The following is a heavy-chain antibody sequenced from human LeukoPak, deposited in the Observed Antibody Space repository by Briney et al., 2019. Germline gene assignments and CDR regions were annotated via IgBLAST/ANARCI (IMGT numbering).Heavy chain of an antibody. D-gene: IGHD1-1*01. Sequence: PGRSLRLSCAASGCTFSSYAMHWVRQAPGKGLEWVAVISYDGSNKYYADSVKGRFTISRDNSKNTLYLQMNSLRAEDTAVYYCAGELDYYGMDVWGQGTTVTVSS. V-gene: IGHV3-30-3*01. CDR1: GCTFSSYA. CDR2: ISYDGSNK. CDR3: AGELDYYGMDV. J-gene: IGHJ6*02.